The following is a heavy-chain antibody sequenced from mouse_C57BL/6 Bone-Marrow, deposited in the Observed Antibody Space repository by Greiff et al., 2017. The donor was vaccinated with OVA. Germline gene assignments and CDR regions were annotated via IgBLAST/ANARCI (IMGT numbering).Heavy chain of an antibody. J-gene: IGHJ1*03. CDR2: IYPRDGST. CDR3: ARWGTTVVRYFDV. Sequence: VQLQQSGPELVKPGASVKLSCKASGYTFTSYDINWVKQRPGQGLEWIGWIYPRDGSTKYNEKFKGKATLTVDTSSSTAYMELHSLTSEDSAVYFCARWGTTVVRYFDVWGTGTTVTVSS. V-gene: IGHV1-85*01. CDR1: GYTFTSYD. D-gene: IGHD1-1*01.